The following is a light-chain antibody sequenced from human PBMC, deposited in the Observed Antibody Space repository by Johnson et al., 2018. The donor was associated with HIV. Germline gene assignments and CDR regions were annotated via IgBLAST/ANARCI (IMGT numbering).Light chain of an antibody. V-gene: IGLV1-51*02. CDR3: GTWDSSLTSYV. CDR1: RSNIGNNY. J-gene: IGLJ1*01. Sequence: QAVLTQPPSVSAAPGQSVTISCSGGRSNIGNNYVSWYQQFPGAAPKLLIYEDNERPSGIPDRFSGSKSDTSATLGITGLQTGDEADYYCGTWDSSLTSYVFGAGTKVTVL. CDR2: EDN.